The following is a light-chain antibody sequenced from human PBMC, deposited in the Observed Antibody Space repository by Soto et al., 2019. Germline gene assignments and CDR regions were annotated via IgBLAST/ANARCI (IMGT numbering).Light chain of an antibody. Sequence: DIVMTQSPVSLPVTPGEPASISCRSSQSLLHSHGYTYLDWYLPKPGQSPQLLIYMGSTRASGVPDRFSGSGSGTDFTLKISRVEAEDVGVYYCMQALQTPLTFGGGTKVEIK. J-gene: IGKJ4*01. CDR2: MGS. V-gene: IGKV2-28*01. CDR3: MQALQTPLT. CDR1: QSLLHSHGYTY.